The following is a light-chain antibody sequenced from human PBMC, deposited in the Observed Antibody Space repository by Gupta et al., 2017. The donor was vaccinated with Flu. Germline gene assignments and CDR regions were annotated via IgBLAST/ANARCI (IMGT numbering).Light chain of an antibody. V-gene: IGKV4-1*01. CDR2: WAS. J-gene: IGKJ2*01. Sequence: SLGERATIKCKSSQSVLYSSNNRNYLAWYQQKPGQPPKLVLYWASTRESGVPDRFSGSGSGTDFTLTISSLQAEDVAVYYCQQYYNFPPTFGRGTRLEIK. CDR1: QSVLYSSNNRNY. CDR3: QQYYNFPPT.